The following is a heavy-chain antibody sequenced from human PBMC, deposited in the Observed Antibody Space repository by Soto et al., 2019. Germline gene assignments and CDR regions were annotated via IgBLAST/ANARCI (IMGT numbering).Heavy chain of an antibody. CDR3: AKLAVAGPFDY. J-gene: IGHJ4*02. CDR2: IIGSGGNT. CDR1: GFTFSNYA. Sequence: GGSLRLSCAASGFTFSNYAMSWVRQVPGKGLEWVSIIIGSGGNTYYTDSVKGRFTISRDNSKNTLSLQMNSLRAEDTAVYYCAKLAVAGPFDYWGQGTLVTVSS. D-gene: IGHD6-19*01. V-gene: IGHV3-23*01.